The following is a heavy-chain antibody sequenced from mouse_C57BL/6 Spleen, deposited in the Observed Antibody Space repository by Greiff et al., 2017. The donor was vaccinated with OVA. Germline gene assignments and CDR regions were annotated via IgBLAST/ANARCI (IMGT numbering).Heavy chain of an antibody. CDR2: INPNNGGT. V-gene: IGHV1-26*01. D-gene: IGHD2-3*01. J-gene: IGHJ4*01. CDR3: ARPYDGYFGDAMDY. Sequence: VQLQQSGPELVKPGASVKISCKASGYTFTDYYMNWVKQSHGKSLEWIGDINPNNGGTSYNQKFKGKATLTVDKSSSTAYMELRSLTSEDSAVYYCARPYDGYFGDAMDYWGQGTSVTVSS. CDR1: GYTFTDYY.